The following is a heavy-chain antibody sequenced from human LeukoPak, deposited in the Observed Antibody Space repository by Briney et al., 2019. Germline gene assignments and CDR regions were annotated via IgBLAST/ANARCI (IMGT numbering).Heavy chain of an antibody. V-gene: IGHV4-59*01. Sequence: SETLSLTCTVSGGSISSYYWSWIRQPPGKGLEWIGYIYYSGSTNYNPSLKSRVTISVDTSKNQFSLKLSSVTAADTAVYYCARGYGSGSFINYWGQGTLVTVSS. D-gene: IGHD3-10*01. CDR3: ARGYGSGSFINY. CDR2: IYYSGST. J-gene: IGHJ4*02. CDR1: GGSISSYY.